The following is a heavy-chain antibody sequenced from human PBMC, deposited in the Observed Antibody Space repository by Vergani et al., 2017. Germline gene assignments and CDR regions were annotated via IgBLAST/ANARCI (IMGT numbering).Heavy chain of an antibody. CDR1: GFTFSSYS. CDR2: ISSSSSYI. V-gene: IGHV3-21*01. D-gene: IGHD3-3*01. CDR3: ARQYYDFWSGYSPTYDAFDI. Sequence: EVQLVESGGGLVKPGGSLRLSCAASGFTFSSYSMNWVRQAPGKGLEWVSSISSSSSYIYYADSVKGRFTISRDNAKNSLYLQMNSLRAEDTAVYYGARQYYDFWSGYSPTYDAFDIWGQGTMVTVSS. J-gene: IGHJ3*02.